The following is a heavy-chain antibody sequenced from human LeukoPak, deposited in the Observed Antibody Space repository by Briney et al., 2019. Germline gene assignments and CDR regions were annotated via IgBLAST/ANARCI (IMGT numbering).Heavy chain of an antibody. Sequence: GGSLRLSCAASGFTFSSYTMSWVRQAPGKGLEWVSTITTSDGNTHYADSVKGRFTVSRDNSKNTLYLQMNSLRAEDTAVYYCGKDWGVLGISHLGDFWGRGTL. V-gene: IGHV3-23*01. J-gene: IGHJ4*02. CDR3: GKDWGVLGISHLGDF. CDR1: GFTFSSYT. D-gene: IGHD3-16*01. CDR2: ITTSDGNT.